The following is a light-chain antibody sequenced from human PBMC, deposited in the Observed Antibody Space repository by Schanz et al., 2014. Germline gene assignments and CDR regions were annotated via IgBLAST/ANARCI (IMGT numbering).Light chain of an antibody. V-gene: IGKV3-11*01. CDR3: QQRSNWPPIT. CDR1: QSVWSD. J-gene: IGKJ5*01. Sequence: EIVLTQSPATLSLSPGQRATLSCRASQSVWSDHLAWYQQKPGQAPRLLIYGASTRATGIPARFSGSGSGTEFTLTISSLQSEDFAVYYCQQRSNWPPITFGQGTRLEIK. CDR2: GAS.